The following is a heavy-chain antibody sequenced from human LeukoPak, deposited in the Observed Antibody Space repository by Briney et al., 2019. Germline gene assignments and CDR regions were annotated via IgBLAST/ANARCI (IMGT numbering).Heavy chain of an antibody. CDR3: ARQSRDGDYIAKLFDY. CDR2: IYYSGSI. D-gene: IGHD4-17*01. CDR1: GGSLSNYY. V-gene: IGHV4-59*08. J-gene: IGHJ4*02. Sequence: SETLSLTCTVSGGSLSNYYWSWIRQPPGKGLEWIGYIYYSGSINYNPSLKRRVTISVDMSKNQFSLQLSSVTAADTAVYYCARQSRDGDYIAKLFDYWGQGTLVTVSS.